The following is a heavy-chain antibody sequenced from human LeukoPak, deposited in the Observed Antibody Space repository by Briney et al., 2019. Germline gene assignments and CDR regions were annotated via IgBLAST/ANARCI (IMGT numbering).Heavy chain of an antibody. CDR1: GFTFSPYS. CDR2: ISSTSITM. D-gene: IGHD4-17*01. Sequence: GGSLRLSCAASGFTFSPYSMNWVRQAPGKGLEWVSYISSTSITMLYADSVKGRFTISRDNARNSLYLQMNSLRDEDTALYYCARDRRYYGDYYFYGLDVWGQGTTVTVSS. CDR3: ARDRRYYGDYYFYGLDV. J-gene: IGHJ6*02. V-gene: IGHV3-48*02.